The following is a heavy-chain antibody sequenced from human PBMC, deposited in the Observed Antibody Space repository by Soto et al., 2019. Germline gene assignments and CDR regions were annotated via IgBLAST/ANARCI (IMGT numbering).Heavy chain of an antibody. CDR2: ISSSSSTI. J-gene: IGHJ5*02. Sequence: EVQLVESGGGLVQPGGSLRLSCAASGFTFSSYSMNWVRQAPGKGLERVSYISSSSSTIYYADYVMGRFTISRDNAKNSLHLQMNSLRAEDTAVYSCARDKTLMGLPDDIVVVPAAMKLGPGRWFDPWGQGTLVTVSS. V-gene: IGHV3-48*01. CDR3: ARDKTLMGLPDDIVVVPAAMKLGPGRWFDP. D-gene: IGHD2-2*01. CDR1: GFTFSSYS.